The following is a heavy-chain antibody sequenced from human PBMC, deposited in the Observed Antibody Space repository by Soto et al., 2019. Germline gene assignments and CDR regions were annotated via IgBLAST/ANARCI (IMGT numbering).Heavy chain of an antibody. CDR2: ISAYNGNT. D-gene: IGHD2-15*01. CDR1: GYTFTSYG. J-gene: IGHJ6*02. Sequence: ASVKVSCKASGYTFTSYGISWVRQAPGQGLDWMGWISAYNGNTKYAQDLQGRVTMTTDTSTSTAYMELRSLRSDDTAVYYCARFSGGSYNTYYFYYGMDVXGQGTTVTVS. CDR3: ARFSGGSYNTYYFYYGMDV. V-gene: IGHV1-18*01.